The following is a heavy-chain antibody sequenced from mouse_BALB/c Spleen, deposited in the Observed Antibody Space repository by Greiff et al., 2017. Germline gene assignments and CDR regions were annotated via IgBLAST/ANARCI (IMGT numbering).Heavy chain of an antibody. CDR3: TREATANYFDY. D-gene: IGHD1-2*01. CDR1: GFTFSSYT. Sequence: DVKLVESGGGLVKPGGSLKLSCAASGFTFSSYTMSWVRQTPEKRLEWVATISSGGSYTYYPDSVKGRFTISRDNAKNTLYLQMSSLKSEDTAMYYCTREATANYFDYWGQGTTRTVSS. J-gene: IGHJ2*01. CDR2: ISSGGSYT. V-gene: IGHV5-6-4*01.